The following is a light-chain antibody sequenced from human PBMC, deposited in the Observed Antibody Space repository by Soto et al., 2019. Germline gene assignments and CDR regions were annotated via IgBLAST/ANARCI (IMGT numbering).Light chain of an antibody. V-gene: IGKV3-20*01. J-gene: IGKJ1*01. Sequence: EIVLTQSPATLSLSSGERATLSCRASQSVSSYLAWYQQKPGQPPRLLIYGASSRATGIPDRFSGSGSGTDFTLTISRLEPEDFAVYYCQQYGSSGTFGQGTKVDIK. CDR3: QQYGSSGT. CDR2: GAS. CDR1: QSVSSY.